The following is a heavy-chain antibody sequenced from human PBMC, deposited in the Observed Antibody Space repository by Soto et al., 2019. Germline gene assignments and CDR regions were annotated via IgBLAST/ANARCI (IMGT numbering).Heavy chain of an antibody. J-gene: IGHJ4*02. CDR1: GGTLSSYT. Sequence: QVQLVQSGAEVKKPGSSVKVSCKASGGTLSSYTISWVRQAPGQGLEWMGRIIPILGIANYAQKSQGRVTSTADKSTSTADMGLSSLRSEDTAVYYCARGLAGDLQTSFDYWGQGTLVTVSS. CDR3: ARGLAGDLQTSFDY. V-gene: IGHV1-69*02. CDR2: IIPILGIA.